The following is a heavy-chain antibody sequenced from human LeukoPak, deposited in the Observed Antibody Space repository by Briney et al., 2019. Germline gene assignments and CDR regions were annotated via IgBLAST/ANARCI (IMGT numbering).Heavy chain of an antibody. Sequence: GGSLRLSCAASGFTFSSYAMHWVRQAPGKGLEWVALISYDGSNKYYADSVKGRFTISRDNSKNTLYLQMNSLRAEDTAVYYCARDFGVVVVANWFDPWGQGTLVTVSS. D-gene: IGHD2-2*01. CDR3: ARDFGVVVVANWFDP. J-gene: IGHJ5*02. V-gene: IGHV3-30-3*01. CDR2: ISYDGSNK. CDR1: GFTFSSYA.